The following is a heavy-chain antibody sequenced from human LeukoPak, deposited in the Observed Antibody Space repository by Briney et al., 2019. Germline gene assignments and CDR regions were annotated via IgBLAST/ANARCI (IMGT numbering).Heavy chain of an antibody. D-gene: IGHD3-22*01. V-gene: IGHV4-61*08. J-gene: IGHJ5*02. CDR3: ARNYYDSSGYSDWFDP. CDR1: GGSISSGGYY. CDR2: IYYSGST. Sequence: SETLSLTCTVSGGSISSGGYYWSWIRQPPGKGLEWIGYIYYSGSTNYNPSLKSRVTISVDTSKNQFSLKLSSVTAADTAAYYCARNYYDSSGYSDWFDPWGQGTLVTVSS.